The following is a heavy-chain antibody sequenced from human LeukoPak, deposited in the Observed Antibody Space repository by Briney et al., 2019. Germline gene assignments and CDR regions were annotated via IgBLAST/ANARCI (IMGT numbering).Heavy chain of an antibody. V-gene: IGHV3-23*01. CDR2: ISGSGGST. J-gene: IGHJ4*02. CDR1: GFTFSSYA. D-gene: IGHD2-2*01. CDR3: AKAVIVVVPAAGVDY. Sequence: GGSLRLSCAASGFTFSSYAMSWVRQAPGKGLERVSAISGSGGSTYYADSVKGRFTISRDNSKNTLYLQMNSLRAEDTAVYYCAKAVIVVVPAAGVDYWGQGTLVTVSS.